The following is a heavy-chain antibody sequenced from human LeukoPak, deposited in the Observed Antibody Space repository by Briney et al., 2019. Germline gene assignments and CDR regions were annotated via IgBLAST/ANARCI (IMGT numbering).Heavy chain of an antibody. J-gene: IGHJ4*02. CDR1: GGSISSGSYY. V-gene: IGHV4-61*02. CDR3: ARGVVAAAGRTFDF. Sequence: SETLSLTCTVSGGSISSGSYYWSWIRQPAGKGLEWIGRIYTSGSTNYNPSLKSRVTISVDTSKNQFSLRLSSVTAADTAVYHCARGVVAAAGRTFDFWGQGTLVTVSS. D-gene: IGHD6-13*01. CDR2: IYTSGST.